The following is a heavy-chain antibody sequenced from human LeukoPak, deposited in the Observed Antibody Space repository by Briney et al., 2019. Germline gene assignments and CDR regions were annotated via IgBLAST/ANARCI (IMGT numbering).Heavy chain of an antibody. Sequence: PGGSLRLSCAASGYTFSSYWMCWVRQDPGKGLAWVSCIKTDGSITAYAGSVKGRFTISRDDGKNTLYLHMNSLRDDDTAVYYCATDQRYAFYYWGQGILVTVSS. D-gene: IGHD3-9*01. CDR1: GYTFSSYW. CDR3: ATDQRYAFYY. J-gene: IGHJ4*02. V-gene: IGHV3-74*01. CDR2: IKTDGSIT.